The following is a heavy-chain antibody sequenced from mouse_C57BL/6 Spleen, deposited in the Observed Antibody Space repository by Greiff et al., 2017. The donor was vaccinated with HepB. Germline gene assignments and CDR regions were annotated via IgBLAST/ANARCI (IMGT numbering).Heavy chain of an antibody. CDR3: ATYSAGPSFAY. J-gene: IGHJ3*01. V-gene: IGHV1-50*01. CDR1: GYTFTSYW. D-gene: IGHD3-2*02. Sequence: VQLQQPGAELVKPGASVKLSCKASGYTFTSYWMQWVKQRPGQGLEWIGEIDPSDSYTNYNQKFKGKATLTVDTSSSTAYMQLSSLTSEDSAVYNCATYSAGPSFAYWGQGTLVTVSA. CDR2: IDPSDSYT.